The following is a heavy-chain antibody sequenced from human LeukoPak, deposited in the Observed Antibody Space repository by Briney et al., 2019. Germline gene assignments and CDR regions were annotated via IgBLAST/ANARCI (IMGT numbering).Heavy chain of an antibody. V-gene: IGHV1-18*04. CDR1: GYTFTSYY. J-gene: IGHJ6*03. Sequence: ASVKVSCKASGYTFTSYYMHWVRQAPGQGLEWMGWISAYNGNTNYAQKLQGRVTMTTDTSTSTAYMELRSLRSDDTAVYYCARDLQYYYDSSGYYSLNYYYYYMDVWGKGTTVTISS. CDR3: ARDLQYYYDSSGYYSLNYYYYYMDV. D-gene: IGHD3-22*01. CDR2: ISAYNGNT.